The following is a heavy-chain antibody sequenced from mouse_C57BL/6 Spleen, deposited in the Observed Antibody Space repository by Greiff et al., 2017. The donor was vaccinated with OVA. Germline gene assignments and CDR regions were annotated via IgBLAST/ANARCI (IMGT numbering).Heavy chain of an antibody. CDR2: ISDGGSYT. J-gene: IGHJ3*01. CDR3: ARDRGTTVVAPPWFAY. D-gene: IGHD1-1*01. CDR1: GFTFSSYA. Sequence: EVHLVESGGGLVKPGGSLKLSCAASGFTFSSYAMSWVRQTPEKRLEWVATISDGGSYTYYPDNVKGRFTISRDNAKNNLYLQMSHLKSEDTAMYYCARDRGTTVVAPPWFAYWGQGTLVTVSA. V-gene: IGHV5-4*01.